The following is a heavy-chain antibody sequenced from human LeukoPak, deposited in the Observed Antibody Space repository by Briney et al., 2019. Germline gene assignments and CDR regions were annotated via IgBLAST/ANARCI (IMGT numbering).Heavy chain of an antibody. J-gene: IGHJ5*02. Sequence: TLSLTCTVSGGSISSDVYYWSWIRQPAGKGLEWIGRIYASGSTTYNSSLKSRVTISIDTSKNQLSLKLTSVTAADAAVYYCAGTRRYCSGGSCYNWFDPWGQGTLVTVSS. D-gene: IGHD2-15*01. V-gene: IGHV4-61*02. CDR2: IYASGST. CDR3: AGTRRYCSGGSCYNWFDP. CDR1: GGSISSDVYY.